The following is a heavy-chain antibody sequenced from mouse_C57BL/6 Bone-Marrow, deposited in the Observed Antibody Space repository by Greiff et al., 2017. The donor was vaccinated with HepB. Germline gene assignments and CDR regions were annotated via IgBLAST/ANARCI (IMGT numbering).Heavy chain of an antibody. D-gene: IGHD1-1*01. J-gene: IGHJ4*01. CDR2: IYPNSGST. V-gene: IGHV1-64*01. Sequence: QVQLQQPGAELVKPGASVKLSCKASGYTFTSYWMHWVKQRPGQGLEWIGMIYPNSGSTNYNEKFKSKATLTVDKSSSTAYMQLSSLTSEDSAVYYCAKARGRNYYGSSPHYAMDYWGQGTSVTVSS. CDR3: AKARGRNYYGSSPHYAMDY. CDR1: GYTFTSYW.